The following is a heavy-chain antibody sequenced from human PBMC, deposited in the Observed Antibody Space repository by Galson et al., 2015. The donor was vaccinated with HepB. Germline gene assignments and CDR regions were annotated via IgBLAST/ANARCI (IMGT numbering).Heavy chain of an antibody. Sequence: SLRLSCAASGFTFSSYAMHWARQAPGKGLEWVAVISYDGSNKYYADSVKGRFTISRDNSKNTLYLQMNSLRAEDTAVYYCARDPNYYDSSGYYSHGRNYYGMDVWGQGTTVTVSS. V-gene: IGHV3-30*04. D-gene: IGHD3-22*01. CDR3: ARDPNYYDSSGYYSHGRNYYGMDV. CDR1: GFTFSSYA. CDR2: ISYDGSNK. J-gene: IGHJ6*02.